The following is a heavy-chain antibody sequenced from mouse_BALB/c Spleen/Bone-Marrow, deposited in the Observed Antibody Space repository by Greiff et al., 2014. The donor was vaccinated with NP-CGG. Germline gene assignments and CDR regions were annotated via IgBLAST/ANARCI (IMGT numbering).Heavy chain of an antibody. V-gene: IGHV5-12-1*01. CDR3: ARQILRGFDY. J-gene: IGHJ3*01. CDR1: GFALSSYD. CDR2: ISSGGGSS. D-gene: IGHD1-1*01. Sequence: EVQLVESGGGLVKPGGPLKLSCAASGFALSSYDMSWVRQTPEKRLEWVAYISSGGGSSYHADTVKGRFTISRDNAKNTLYLQMSSLKSEDTAMYYCARQILRGFDYWGQGTPVTVSA.